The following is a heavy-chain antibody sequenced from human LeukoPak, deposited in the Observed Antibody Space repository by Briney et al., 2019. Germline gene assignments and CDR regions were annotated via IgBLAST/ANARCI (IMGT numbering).Heavy chain of an antibody. J-gene: IGHJ4*02. CDR2: IYYSGST. CDR1: GGSISSYY. CDR3: ARDGYSYGFGY. Sequence: TETLSLTCTVSGGSISSYYWSWIRQPPGKGLEWIGYIYYSGSTNYNPSLKSRVTISVDTSKNQFSLKLSSVTAADTAVYYCARDGYSYGFGYWGQGTLVTVSS. V-gene: IGHV4-59*01. D-gene: IGHD5-18*01.